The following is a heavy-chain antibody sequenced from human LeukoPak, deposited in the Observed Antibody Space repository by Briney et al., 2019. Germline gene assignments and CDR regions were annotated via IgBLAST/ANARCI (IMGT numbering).Heavy chain of an antibody. D-gene: IGHD2-2*01. CDR2: IYYSGST. V-gene: IGHV4-39*01. J-gene: IGHJ4*02. CDR1: GGSISSSSYY. CDR3: ARSHAKTKYQLTIGPY. Sequence: SETLSLTCTVSGGSISSSSYYWGWIRQPPGKGLECIGSIYYSGSTYYNPSLKSRVTISVDTSKNQFSLKLSSVTAADTAVYYCARSHAKTKYQLTIGPYWGQGTLVTVSS.